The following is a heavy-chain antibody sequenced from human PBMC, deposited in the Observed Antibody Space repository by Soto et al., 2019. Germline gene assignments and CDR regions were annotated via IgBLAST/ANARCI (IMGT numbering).Heavy chain of an antibody. D-gene: IGHD3-22*01. Sequence: QVQLVQSGAEVKKPGASVKVSCKASGYTFTSYGISWVRQAPGQGLEWMGWNSAYNGNTNYAQKPQGRVTTTTHTSTSTAYMELRSLRSDDTAVYYCASGYYYDSSGYYYYGMHVWGQGTTVPVSS. V-gene: IGHV1-18*01. CDR2: NSAYNGNT. CDR1: GYTFTSYG. J-gene: IGHJ6*02. CDR3: ASGYYYDSSGYYYYGMHV.